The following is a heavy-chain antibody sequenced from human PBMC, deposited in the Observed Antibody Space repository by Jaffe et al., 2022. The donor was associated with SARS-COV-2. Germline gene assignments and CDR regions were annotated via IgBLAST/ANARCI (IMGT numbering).Heavy chain of an antibody. CDR3: ISTGGDYDH. CDR2: LVNSGTGI. V-gene: IGHV3-23*01. Sequence: EVQLLESGGGLVQPGGSLRLSCAASGFSFSTYDMHWVRQAPGKGLEWISSLVNSGTGIYYPDSVKGRFTISRDTAKNTLFLQMTSLRVEDTALYYCISTGGDYDHWGQGTLVTVSS. J-gene: IGHJ5*02. D-gene: IGHD4-17*01. CDR1: GFSFSTYD.